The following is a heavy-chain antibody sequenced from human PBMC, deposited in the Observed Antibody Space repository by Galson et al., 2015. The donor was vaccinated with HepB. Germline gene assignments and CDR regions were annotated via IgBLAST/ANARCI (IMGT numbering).Heavy chain of an antibody. J-gene: IGHJ4*02. CDR1: GFTFDHCA. CDR2: ISWNSGSI. Sequence: SLRLSCAASGFTFDHCAMHWVRQAPGKGLEWVSGISWNSGSIGYADSVKGRFTISRENAKSSLYLQMNSLRAEDTALYYCAKDIVLLPATITGGFDSWGQGTLATVSS. D-gene: IGHD2-2*01. V-gene: IGHV3-9*01. CDR3: AKDIVLLPATITGGFDS.